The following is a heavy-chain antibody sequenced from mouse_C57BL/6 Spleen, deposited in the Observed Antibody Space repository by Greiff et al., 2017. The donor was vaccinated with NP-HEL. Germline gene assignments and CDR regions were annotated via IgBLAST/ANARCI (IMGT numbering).Heavy chain of an antibody. CDR2: ISSGSSTI. CDR3: ARRGTTVVALGDLYFDV. J-gene: IGHJ1*03. CDR1: GLTFSDYG. V-gene: IGHV5-17*01. Sequence: EVQGVESGGGLVKPGGSLKLSCAASGLTFSDYGMHWVRQAPEKGLEWVAYISSGSSTIYYADTVKGRFTISRDNAKNTLFLQMTSLRSEDTAMYYCARRGTTVVALGDLYFDVWGTGTTVTVSS. D-gene: IGHD1-1*01.